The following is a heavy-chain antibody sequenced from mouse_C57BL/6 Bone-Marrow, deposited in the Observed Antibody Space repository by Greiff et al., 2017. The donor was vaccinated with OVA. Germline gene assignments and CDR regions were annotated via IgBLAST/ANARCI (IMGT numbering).Heavy chain of an antibody. V-gene: IGHV1-54*01. CDR2: INPGSGGT. Sequence: QVQLQQSGAELVRPGTSVKVSCKASGYAFTNYLIEWVKQRPGQGLEWIGVINPGSGGTNYNEKFKGKATLTADKSSSTAYMQLSSLTSEDSAVYFCASPPLRYGSSYRYFDVWGTGTTVTVSS. J-gene: IGHJ1*03. D-gene: IGHD1-1*01. CDR3: ASPPLRYGSSYRYFDV. CDR1: GYAFTNYL.